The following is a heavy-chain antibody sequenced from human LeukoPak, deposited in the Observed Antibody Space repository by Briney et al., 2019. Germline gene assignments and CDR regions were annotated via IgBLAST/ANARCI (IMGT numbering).Heavy chain of an antibody. CDR1: DSSITMYY. J-gene: IGHJ4*02. CDR2: IYNSGGT. Sequence: SETLSLNCTVSDSSITMYYWGWIRQPPGKGLEWIGSIYNSGGTYYNPSLKSRVTISVDTSKNQFSLKLRSVTAADTAVYYCAHQSTHGFGELLYEDWGRGTLVTVSS. V-gene: IGHV4-39*01. D-gene: IGHD3-10*01. CDR3: AHQSTHGFGELLYED.